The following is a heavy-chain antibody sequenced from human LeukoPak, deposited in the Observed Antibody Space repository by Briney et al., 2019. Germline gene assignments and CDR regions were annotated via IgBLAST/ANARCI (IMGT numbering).Heavy chain of an antibody. Sequence: SETLSLTCAVSGGSISGCYWSWIRQPPGKGLEWIGYIYYSGSTNYNPSLKSRVTISVDTSKNQFSLKLSSVTAADTAVYYCARLPDYYDSSGLYFDYWGQGTLVTVSS. CDR1: GGSISGCY. D-gene: IGHD3-22*01. J-gene: IGHJ4*02. V-gene: IGHV4-59*08. CDR2: IYYSGST. CDR3: ARLPDYYDSSGLYFDY.